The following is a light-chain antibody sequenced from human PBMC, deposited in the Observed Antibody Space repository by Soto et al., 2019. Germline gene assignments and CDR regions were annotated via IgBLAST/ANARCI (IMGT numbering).Light chain of an antibody. CDR3: SSYAGINNVI. CDR2: EVT. Sequence: QSALTQPPSASGSPGQSVTISCTGTSSDVGGYDYVSWYQQQSGEAPKLIIYEVTNRPSGVPDRFSGSKSGNTASLTVSGLQAADEADYYYSSYAGINNVILGAGTKLTVL. J-gene: IGLJ2*01. CDR1: SSDVGGYDY. V-gene: IGLV2-8*01.